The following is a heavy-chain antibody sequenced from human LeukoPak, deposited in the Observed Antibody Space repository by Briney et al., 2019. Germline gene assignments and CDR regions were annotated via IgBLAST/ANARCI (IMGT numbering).Heavy chain of an antibody. CDR1: GVSISGNY. CDR3: ARGRGFSGVSRKYYYYYYMDV. D-gene: IGHD2-8*01. J-gene: IGHJ6*03. V-gene: IGHV4-34*01. Sequence: PSETLSLTCTVSGVSISGNYWSWIRQPPGKGLEWIGEINHSGSTNYNPSLKSRVTISVDTSKNQFSLKLSSVTAADTAVYYCARGRGFSGVSRKYYYYYYMDVWGKGTTVTVSS. CDR2: INHSGST.